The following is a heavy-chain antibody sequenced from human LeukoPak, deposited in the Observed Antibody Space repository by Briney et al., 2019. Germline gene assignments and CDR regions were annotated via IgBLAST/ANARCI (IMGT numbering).Heavy chain of an antibody. CDR3: AKDRGYHGDYFDY. Sequence: GGSLRLSCAASGFTFSNYAMSWVRQAPGKGLEWVSGISGSGGSTYYADSVKGRFTISRDNSKNTLYLQMNRLRAEDTAVYYCAKDRGYHGDYFDYWGQGTLVTVSS. V-gene: IGHV3-23*01. CDR2: ISGSGGST. CDR1: GFTFSNYA. D-gene: IGHD3-10*01. J-gene: IGHJ4*02.